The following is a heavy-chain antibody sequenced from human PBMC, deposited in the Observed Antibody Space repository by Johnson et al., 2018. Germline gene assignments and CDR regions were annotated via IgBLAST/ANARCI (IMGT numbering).Heavy chain of an antibody. CDR1: GFTFSSYW. CDR2: INYDGTFT. Sequence: VQLQESGGGLVQPGGSLRLSCGISGFTFSSYWMHWVRQVPGKGLVWVSCINYDGTFTRYADSVKGRFTISRDNAKNMLSLQMNSLRVEDTALYYCEREKDGSTPNDSYHYVMDGWGQGTTVTVSS. J-gene: IGHJ6*02. V-gene: IGHV3-74*01. CDR3: EREKDGSTPNDSYHYVMDG. D-gene: IGHD6-13*01.